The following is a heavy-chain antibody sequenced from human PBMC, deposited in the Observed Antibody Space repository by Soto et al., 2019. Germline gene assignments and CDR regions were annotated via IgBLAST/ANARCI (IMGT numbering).Heavy chain of an antibody. V-gene: IGHV1-18*01. CDR3: ARVGSAVGEPLDY. Sequence: ASVKVSCKASGYTFTSYGISWVRQAPGQGLEWMGWISAYNGNTNYAQKLQGRVTMTTDTSTSTAYTELRSLRSDDTAVYYCARVGSAVGEPLDYWGQGTLVTVSS. J-gene: IGHJ4*02. D-gene: IGHD1-26*01. CDR1: GYTFTSYG. CDR2: ISAYNGNT.